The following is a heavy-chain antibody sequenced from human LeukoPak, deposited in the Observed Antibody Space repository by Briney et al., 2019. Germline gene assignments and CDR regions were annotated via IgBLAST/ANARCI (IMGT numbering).Heavy chain of an antibody. Sequence: SETLSLTCTVSGGSISSYYWSWIRQPAGKGLEWIGRIYISGSTYYNPSLKSRVTISVDTSKNQFSLKLSSVTAADTAVYYCARCGATLFNYWGQGTLVTVSS. J-gene: IGHJ4*02. D-gene: IGHD1-26*01. CDR3: ARCGATLFNY. CDR1: GGSISSYY. V-gene: IGHV4-4*07. CDR2: IYISGST.